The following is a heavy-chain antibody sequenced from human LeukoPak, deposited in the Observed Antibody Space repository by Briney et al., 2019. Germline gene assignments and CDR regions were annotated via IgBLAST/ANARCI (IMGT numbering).Heavy chain of an antibody. CDR2: INHSGST. J-gene: IGHJ4*02. V-gene: IGHV4-34*01. CDR3: ARGFKAVNYFDY. CDR1: GGSFSGYY. Sequence: SETLSLTCAVYGGSFSGYYWSWIRQPPGKGLEWIGEINHSGSTNYNPSLKSRVTISVDTSKNQFSLKLSSVTAADTAVYYCARGFKAVNYFDYWGQGTLVTVSS. D-gene: IGHD6-19*01.